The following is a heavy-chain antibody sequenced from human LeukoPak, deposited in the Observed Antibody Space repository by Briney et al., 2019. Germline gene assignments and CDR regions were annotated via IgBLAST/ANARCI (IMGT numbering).Heavy chain of an antibody. CDR3: ARARRQFGVVTGSWFDP. Sequence: GGSLRLSCAASGFTFSSYSMNWVRQAPGKGLEWVSSISSSSSYIYYAVSVKGRFTISRDNAKNSLYLQMNSLRAEDAAVYYCARARRQFGVVTGSWFDPWGQGTLVTVSS. CDR2: ISSSSSYI. D-gene: IGHD3-3*01. CDR1: GFTFSSYS. J-gene: IGHJ5*02. V-gene: IGHV3-21*01.